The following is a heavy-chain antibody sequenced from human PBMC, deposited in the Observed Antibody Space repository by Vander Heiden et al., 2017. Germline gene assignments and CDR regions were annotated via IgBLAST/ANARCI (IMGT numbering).Heavy chain of an antibody. CDR1: GFTFRSHG. CDR2: IWYEGSNK. D-gene: IGHD2-2*01. CDR3: ARDRAFTSRVFDY. J-gene: IGHJ4*02. V-gene: IGHV3-33*01. Sequence: VQLVESGGGVVQPGRSLRLSCAASGFTFRSHGMHWLRQAPGKGLEWVEVIWYEGSNKYYADSGKGRFTISRDNSKNTLYLQMNSLRAEDTAVYYCARDRAFTSRVFDYWGQGTLVTVSS.